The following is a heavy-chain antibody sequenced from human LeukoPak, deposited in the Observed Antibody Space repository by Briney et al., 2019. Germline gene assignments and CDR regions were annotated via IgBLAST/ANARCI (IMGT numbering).Heavy chain of an antibody. CDR1: GYTFTSYG. V-gene: IGHV1-18*01. J-gene: IGHJ4*02. Sequence: ASVKVSGKASGYTFTSYGISWVRQAPGQGLEWMGWISAYNGNTNYAQKLQGRVTMTTDTSTSTAYMELRSLRSDDTAVYYCARAYYDFWSGYYGYWGQGTLVTVSS. CDR2: ISAYNGNT. CDR3: ARAYYDFWSGYYGY. D-gene: IGHD3-3*01.